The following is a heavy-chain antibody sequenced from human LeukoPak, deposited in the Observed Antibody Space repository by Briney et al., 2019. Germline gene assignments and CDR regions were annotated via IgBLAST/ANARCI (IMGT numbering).Heavy chain of an antibody. CDR3: AKGVAVASPYYFDY. CDR2: ISGSGSST. J-gene: IGHJ4*02. V-gene: IGHV3-23*01. Sequence: GGSLRLSCAASGFTFSSYAMSWVRQAPGKGLEWVSPISGSGSSTYYADSVKGRFTISRNNSKNTLYLQMNSLRAEDTAVYYCAKGVAVASPYYFDYWGQGTLVTVSS. D-gene: IGHD6-19*01. CDR1: GFTFSSYA.